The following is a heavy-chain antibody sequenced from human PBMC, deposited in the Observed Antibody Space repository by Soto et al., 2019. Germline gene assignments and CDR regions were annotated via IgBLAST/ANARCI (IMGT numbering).Heavy chain of an antibody. CDR1: GFTVDEYA. CDR2: ISWNSGSI. CDR3: AKDIGKFDDYGDYINDY. Sequence: GGSLRLSCAASGFTVDEYAMHWVRQAPGRGLEWVSGISWNSGSIGYADSVKGRFTISKDTARNSLYLQMNSLRAEDTALYYCAKDIGKFDDYGDYINDYWGQGTLVTVSS. D-gene: IGHD4-17*01. V-gene: IGHV3-9*01. J-gene: IGHJ4*02.